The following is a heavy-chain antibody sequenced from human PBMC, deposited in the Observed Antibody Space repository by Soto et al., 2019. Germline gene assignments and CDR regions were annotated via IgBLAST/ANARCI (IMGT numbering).Heavy chain of an antibody. D-gene: IGHD2-8*01. CDR2: ISGYNGDT. Sequence: QGQLVQSGPEVKKPGASVKVSCKASGYTFSRYGISWVRQAPGQGLEWMGWISGYNGDTIYAQKVQGRVTMTIDTSXXTAYMELRSLTSDDTAIYYCAKNGQPPYYYYGTDVWGQGTTVTVSS. CDR1: GYTFSRYG. J-gene: IGHJ6*02. V-gene: IGHV1-18*01. CDR3: AKNGQPPYYYYGTDV.